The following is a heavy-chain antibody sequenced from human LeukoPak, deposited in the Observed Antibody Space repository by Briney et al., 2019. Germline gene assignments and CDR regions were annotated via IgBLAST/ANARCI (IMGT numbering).Heavy chain of an antibody. D-gene: IGHD3-10*01. J-gene: IGHJ4*02. Sequence: GGSLRLSCAASGFTFSDFGMHWVRQAPGKGLEWVAFIRYDGKNKDYADSVKGRSTISRDDSKNTLYLQMNNLRAEDTAVYYCAKTIPAIRGEIDYWGQGTLVTVSS. CDR3: AKTIPAIRGEIDY. CDR2: IRYDGKNK. CDR1: GFTFSDFG. V-gene: IGHV3-30*02.